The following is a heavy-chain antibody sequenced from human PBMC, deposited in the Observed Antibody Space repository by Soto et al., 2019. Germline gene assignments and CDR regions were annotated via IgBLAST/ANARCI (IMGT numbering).Heavy chain of an antibody. D-gene: IGHD2-8*01. Sequence: HVQLVESGGGVVQPGRSLRLSCAASGFTFSTSVMHWVRQAPGKGLEWVAVISYDGTNEHYEDSVKGRFTVSRDNSRNTLALQMNSLRPEDTAMYYCVASVFSCDYWGQGSLVTVSS. CDR1: GFTFSTSV. CDR3: VASVFSCDY. V-gene: IGHV3-30*01. J-gene: IGHJ4*02. CDR2: ISYDGTNE.